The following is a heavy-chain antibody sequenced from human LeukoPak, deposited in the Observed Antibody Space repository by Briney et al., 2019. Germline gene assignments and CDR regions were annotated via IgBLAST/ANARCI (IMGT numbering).Heavy chain of an antibody. J-gene: IGHJ3*02. CDR1: GGSISSGDYY. CDR2: IYYSGST. V-gene: IGHV4-61*08. CDR3: ARDLLAAAGYDAFDI. D-gene: IGHD6-13*01. Sequence: SETLSLTCTVSGGSISSGDYYWSWIRQPPGKGLEWIGYIYYSGSTNYNPSLKSRVTISVDTSKNQFSLKLSSVTAADTAVYYCARDLLAAAGYDAFDIWGQGTMVTVSS.